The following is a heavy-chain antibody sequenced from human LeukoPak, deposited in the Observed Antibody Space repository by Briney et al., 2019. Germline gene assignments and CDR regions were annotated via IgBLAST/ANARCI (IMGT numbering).Heavy chain of an antibody. CDR3: AAEPYYYDSSGSEEYFQH. J-gene: IGHJ1*01. CDR1: GFTFTSSA. Sequence: SVKVSCKASGFTFTSSAVQWVRRARGQRLEWIGWIVVSSGNTNYAQKFQERVTITRDMSTSTAYMELSSLRSEDTAVYYCAAEPYYYDSSGSEEYFQHWGQGTLVTVSS. V-gene: IGHV1-58*01. CDR2: IVVSSGNT. D-gene: IGHD3-22*01.